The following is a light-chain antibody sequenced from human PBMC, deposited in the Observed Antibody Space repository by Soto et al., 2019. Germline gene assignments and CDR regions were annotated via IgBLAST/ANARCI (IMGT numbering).Light chain of an antibody. CDR1: SSDVGGYNY. Sequence: QSVLAQPRSVSGSPGQSVTISCTGTSSDVGGYNYVSWYQQHPGKAPKLMIYDVSKRPSGVPDRFSGSKSGNTASLTISGLQAEDEADYFCSSYSISTAELFGTGTKVTVL. V-gene: IGLV2-11*01. CDR3: SSYSISTAEL. CDR2: DVS. J-gene: IGLJ1*01.